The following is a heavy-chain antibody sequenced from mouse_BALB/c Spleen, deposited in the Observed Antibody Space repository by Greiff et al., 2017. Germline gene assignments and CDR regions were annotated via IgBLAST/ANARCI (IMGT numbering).Heavy chain of an antibody. CDR1: GFTFTDYY. CDR2: IRNKANGYTT. V-gene: IGHV7-3*02. CDR3: ARDAPWFAY. Sequence: EVHLVESGGGLVQPGGSLRLSCATSGFTFTDYYMSWVRQPPGKALEWLGFIRNKANGYTTEYSASVKGRFTISRDNSQSILYLQMNTLRAEDSATYYCARDAPWFAYWGQGTLVTVSA. J-gene: IGHJ3*01.